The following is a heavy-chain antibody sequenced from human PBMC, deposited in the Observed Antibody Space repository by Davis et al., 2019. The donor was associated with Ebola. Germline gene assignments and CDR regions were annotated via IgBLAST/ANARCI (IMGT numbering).Heavy chain of an antibody. V-gene: IGHV1-2*04. CDR1: GYTFTSYY. CDR2: INPNSGGT. J-gene: IGHJ6*02. CDR3: AAGVLSTYYCGMDV. D-gene: IGHD3-9*01. Sequence: AASVKVSCKASGYTFTSYYMHWVRQAPGQGLEWMGWINPNSGGTNYAQKFQGWVTMTRDTSISTAYTELSRLRSDDTAVYYCAAGVLSTYYCGMDVWGQGTTVTVSS.